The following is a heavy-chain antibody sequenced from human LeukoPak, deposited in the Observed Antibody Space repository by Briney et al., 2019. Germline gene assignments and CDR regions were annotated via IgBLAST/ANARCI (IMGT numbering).Heavy chain of an antibody. CDR1: GFTFSSYS. CDR3: ARDPDPDYGDPPFDY. V-gene: IGHV3-21*01. Sequence: GGSLRLSCAASGFTFSSYSMNWVRQAPGKGLEWVSSISSSSSYIYYADSVKGRFTISRDNAKNSLYLQMNSLRAEDTAVYYCARDPDPDYGDPPFDYWGQGTLLTVSS. J-gene: IGHJ4*02. CDR2: ISSSSSYI. D-gene: IGHD4-17*01.